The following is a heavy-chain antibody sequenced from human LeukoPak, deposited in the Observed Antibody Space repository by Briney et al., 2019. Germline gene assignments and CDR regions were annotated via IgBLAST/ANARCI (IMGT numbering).Heavy chain of an antibody. Sequence: GGSVRLSCIPSGFTFNSYDMFWVRQAPGKGVEGVSLIWYDGSNKYYADSVKGRFTVSRDNSKNTLFLQMNSLRAEDTAVYYCARARGWEPNYYYYYMDVWGRGTTVTVSS. CDR1: GFTFNSYD. D-gene: IGHD1-26*01. J-gene: IGHJ6*03. V-gene: IGHV3-33*07. CDR2: IWYDGSNK. CDR3: ARARGWEPNYYYYYMDV.